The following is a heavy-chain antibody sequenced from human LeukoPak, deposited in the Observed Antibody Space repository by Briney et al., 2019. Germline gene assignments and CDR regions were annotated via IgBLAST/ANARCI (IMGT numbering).Heavy chain of an antibody. D-gene: IGHD2-21*01. V-gene: IGHV3-15*01. CDR2: IKSKTDGGTT. J-gene: IGHJ5*02. CDR3: ARDGVEFYNWFDP. Sequence: GGSLRLSCAASGFTFSNAWMSWVRQAPGKGLEWVGRIKSKTDGGTTDYAAPVKGRFTISRDDSKNTLYPQMNSLKTEDTAVYYCARDGVEFYNWFDPWGQGTLVTVSS. CDR1: GFTFSNAW.